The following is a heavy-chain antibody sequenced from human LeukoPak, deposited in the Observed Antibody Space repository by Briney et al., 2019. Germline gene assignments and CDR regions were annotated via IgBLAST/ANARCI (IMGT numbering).Heavy chain of an antibody. V-gene: IGHV3-7*01. CDR1: GFTFTKYW. D-gene: IGHD1-26*01. CDR3: ARDWVPAGATTSFDY. Sequence: PGDSLRLSCAASGFTFTKYWMTWVRQAPGKGLEWVGNIKQDGSDKNYMDSVKGRFTISRDNTRNSLYLQMNSLRAEDTAVYYCARDWVPAGATTSFDYWGQGTLVTVSS. CDR2: IKQDGSDK. J-gene: IGHJ4*02.